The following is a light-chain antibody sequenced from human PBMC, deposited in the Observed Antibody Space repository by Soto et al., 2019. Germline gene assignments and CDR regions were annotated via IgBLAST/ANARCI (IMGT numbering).Light chain of an antibody. CDR2: DAS. Sequence: EVVLTQSPATLSLSPGDRATLSCRASQSVSIDFAWYQQKPGQAPRLLIYDASNRATDIPARFSGSGSGTDFPLNISSLEPEDFAFYYCQPRHSFGPGKKVDI. CDR3: QPRHS. V-gene: IGKV3-11*01. CDR1: QSVSID. J-gene: IGKJ3*01.